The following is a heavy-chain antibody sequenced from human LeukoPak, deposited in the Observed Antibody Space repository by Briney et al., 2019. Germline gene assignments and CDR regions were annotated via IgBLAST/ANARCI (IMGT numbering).Heavy chain of an antibody. CDR3: ARVGTTGATADN. CDR1: GGTFGSYA. D-gene: IGHD4-11*01. CDR2: INPRGGST. V-gene: IGHV1-46*01. J-gene: IGHJ4*02. Sequence: ASVKVSCKASGGTFGSYAISWVRQAPGQGPEWMGIINPRGGSTDYAQKFQGRVTMTSDTSTSTVYMELKSLRSEDTAVYFCARVGTTGATADNWGQGTLVTVSS.